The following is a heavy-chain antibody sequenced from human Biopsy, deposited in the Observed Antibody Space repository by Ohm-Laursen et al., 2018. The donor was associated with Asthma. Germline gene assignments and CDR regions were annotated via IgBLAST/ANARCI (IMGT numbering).Heavy chain of an antibody. V-gene: IGHV2-70*04. J-gene: IGHJ4*02. CDR2: IDWEEDK. CDR3: TRHNDY. Sequence: TQTLTLTSSFSGFSLSSSGANVNWIRQPPGKALEWLARIDWEEDKFYSTSLRTRLTISKGSSEDQVVLTMTNMGPVDTATYYCTRHNDYWGPGILVTDSS. CDR1: GFSLSSSGAN. D-gene: IGHD1-14*01.